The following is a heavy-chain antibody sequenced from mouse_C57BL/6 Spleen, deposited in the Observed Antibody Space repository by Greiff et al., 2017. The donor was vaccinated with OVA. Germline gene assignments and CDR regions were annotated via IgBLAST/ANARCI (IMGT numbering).Heavy chain of an antibody. CDR1: GYTFTSYW. J-gene: IGHJ2*01. D-gene: IGHD3-2*02. V-gene: IGHV1-55*01. CDR2: IYPGSGST. Sequence: QVQLQQPGAELVKPGASVKMSCKASGYTFTSYWITWVKPRPGQGLEWIGDIYPGSGSTNYNEKFKSKATLTVDTSSSTAYMQLSSLTSEDSAVYYCASTQLRPYYFDYWGQGTTLTVSS. CDR3: ASTQLRPYYFDY.